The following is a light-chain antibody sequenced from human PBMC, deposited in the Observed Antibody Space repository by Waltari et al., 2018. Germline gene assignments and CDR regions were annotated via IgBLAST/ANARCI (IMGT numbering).Light chain of an antibody. Sequence: QSVLTQPPSASGTPGQRVTISCSGTTSNIGTNYVFWYQQLPGMAPKPLIFSNNQRPSGVPDRFSDSKPGTSAALAISGLRSEDEADYYCAAWDDRVRGRVFGGGTKLTVL. J-gene: IGLJ3*02. CDR1: TSNIGTNY. V-gene: IGLV1-47*02. CDR2: SNN. CDR3: AAWDDRVRGRV.